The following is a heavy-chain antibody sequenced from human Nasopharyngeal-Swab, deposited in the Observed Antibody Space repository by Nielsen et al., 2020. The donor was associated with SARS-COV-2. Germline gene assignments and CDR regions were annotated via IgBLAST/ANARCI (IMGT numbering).Heavy chain of an antibody. D-gene: IGHD6-13*01. Sequence: ASVNVSCKASGYTFTSYAMNWVRQAPGQRLEWMGWINTNTGNPTYAQGFTGRFVFSLDTSVSTAYLQISSLKAEDTAVYYCARDSSSHPFYYYYYGMDVWGQGTTVTVSS. CDR1: GYTFTSYA. J-gene: IGHJ6*02. CDR3: ARDSSSHPFYYYYYGMDV. V-gene: IGHV7-4-1*02. CDR2: INTNTGNP.